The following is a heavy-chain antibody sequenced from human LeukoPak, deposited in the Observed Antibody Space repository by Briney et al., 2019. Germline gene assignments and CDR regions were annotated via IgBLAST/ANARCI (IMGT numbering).Heavy chain of an antibody. D-gene: IGHD4-17*01. CDR1: GYSFTSYW. J-gene: IGHJ5*02. Sequence: GESLKISCKGSGYSFTSYWIGWVRQMPGKGLEWMGIIYPGDSDTRYSPSFQGQVTISAGKSISTAYLQWSSLKASDTAMYYCARRVLTTVTPGGFDPWGQGTLVTVSS. CDR3: ARRVLTTVTPGGFDP. CDR2: IYPGDSDT. V-gene: IGHV5-51*01.